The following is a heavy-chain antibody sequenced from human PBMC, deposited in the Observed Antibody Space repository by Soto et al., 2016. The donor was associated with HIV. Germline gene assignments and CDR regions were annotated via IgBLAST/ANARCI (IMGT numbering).Heavy chain of an antibody. J-gene: IGHJ3*02. CDR3: ARGNYYDSSGLPFDI. D-gene: IGHD3-22*01. CDR2: INQSGST. CDR1: GGSLSGYY. V-gene: IGHV4-34*01. Sequence: QLQLQQWGAGLLKPSETLSLTCAVYGGSLSGYYWTWIRQPPGKGLEWIGEINQSGSTNNNPSLKSRVTMSVDTSKNQFSLNLSSVTAADTAVYYCARGNYYDSSGLPFDIWGQGTMVTVSS.